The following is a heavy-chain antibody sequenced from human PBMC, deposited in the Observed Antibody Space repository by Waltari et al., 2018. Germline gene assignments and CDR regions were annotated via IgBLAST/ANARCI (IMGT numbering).Heavy chain of an antibody. D-gene: IGHD1-26*01. CDR1: GVTLTGYY. Sequence: QVQLKQWGTGLLRPSETLSLKCAVYGVTLTGYYWTWVRQSPGKGLEWIGEIDHRGVTNINLSLMSRVFMSVDTSDKQLSLKLRSVTAADTAVYYCARDRRLGGATSWFDPWGQGTLVTVSS. J-gene: IGHJ5*02. CDR3: ARDRRLGGATSWFDP. V-gene: IGHV4-34*02. CDR2: IDHRGVT.